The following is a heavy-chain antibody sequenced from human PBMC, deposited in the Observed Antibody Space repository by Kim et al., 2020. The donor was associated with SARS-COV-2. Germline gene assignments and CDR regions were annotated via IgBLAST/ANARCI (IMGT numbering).Heavy chain of an antibody. CDR1: GYSFTSYW. J-gene: IGHJ6*02. Sequence: GESLKISCKGSGYSFTSYWIGWVRQMPGKGLEWMGINYPGDSDTKYSPSFQGQVTISADKSISTAYLQWSSLKASDTAMYYCARHGVRGVTYYYYGMDVWGQGTTVTVSS. CDR2: NYPGDSDT. CDR3: ARHGVRGVTYYYYGMDV. V-gene: IGHV5-51*01. D-gene: IGHD3-10*01.